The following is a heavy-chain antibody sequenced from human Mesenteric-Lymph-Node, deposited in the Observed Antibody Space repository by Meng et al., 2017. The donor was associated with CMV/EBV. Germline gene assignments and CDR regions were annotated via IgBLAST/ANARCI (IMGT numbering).Heavy chain of an antibody. D-gene: IGHD2-2*03. CDR1: GYTFTGYY. J-gene: IGHJ5*02. Sequence: ASVKVSCKASGYTFTGYYMHWVRQAPGQGLEWMGWINPNSGGTNYAKKFQGRVTMTRDTSISTAYMEVSRLSSDDTAVYYCARLKDVGSSIDLWGQGTLVTVFS. CDR3: ARLKDVGSSIDL. CDR2: INPNSGGT. V-gene: IGHV1-2*02.